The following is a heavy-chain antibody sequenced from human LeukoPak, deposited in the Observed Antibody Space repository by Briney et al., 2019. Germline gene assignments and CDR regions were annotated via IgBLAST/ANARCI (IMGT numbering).Heavy chain of an antibody. V-gene: IGHV1-46*01. CDR1: GYTFTSYY. Sequence: ASVKVSCKASGYTFTSYYMHWVRQAPGQGLEWMGIINPSGGSTSYAQKFRGRVTMTRDTSTSTAYMELSSLRSEDTAVYYCAREVGAAAASNWFDPWGQGTLVTVSS. CDR3: AREVGAAAASNWFDP. D-gene: IGHD6-13*01. J-gene: IGHJ5*02. CDR2: INPSGGST.